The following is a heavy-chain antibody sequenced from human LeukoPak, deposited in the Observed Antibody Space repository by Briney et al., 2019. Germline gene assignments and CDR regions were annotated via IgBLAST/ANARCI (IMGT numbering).Heavy chain of an antibody. D-gene: IGHD6-19*01. CDR3: ARAIAVVAY. CDR2: INPNSGGT. CDR1: GYTFTGYY. V-gene: IGHV1-2*02. J-gene: IGHJ4*02. Sequence: ASVKVSCKASGYTFTGYYMHWVRPAPGQGLEWMGLINPNSGGTNSAQKFQGRVTMTKDTSISTAYMELSRLRSDNTAVYFCARAIAVVAYWGQGTLVTVSS.